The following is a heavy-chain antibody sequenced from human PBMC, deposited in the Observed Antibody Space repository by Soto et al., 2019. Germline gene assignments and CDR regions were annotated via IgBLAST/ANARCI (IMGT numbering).Heavy chain of an antibody. Sequence: GASVKVSCKASGYTFTGYYIHWVRQAPGQGLEWMGWINPNSGGTNYAQKFQGRVTMTRDTSISTAYMELSRLRSDDTAVYYCARVNMRYYYYGMDVWGQGTTVTVSS. CDR1: GYTFTGYY. V-gene: IGHV1-2*02. D-gene: IGHD3-3*01. J-gene: IGHJ6*02. CDR3: ARVNMRYYYYGMDV. CDR2: INPNSGGT.